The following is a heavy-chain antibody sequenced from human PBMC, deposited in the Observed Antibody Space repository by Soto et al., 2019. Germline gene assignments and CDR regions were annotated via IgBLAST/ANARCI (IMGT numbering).Heavy chain of an antibody. Sequence: GGSLRLSCAASGFTVSRNYMSWVRQAPGKGLEWISIIYSAGNTYYADSVKGRFTISRDNSKNTLYLQMNSLGAEDTAVYYCARDFVVGGPTINFYYGMDVWGQVTTVTVSS. CDR2: IYSAGNT. CDR3: ARDFVVGGPTINFYYGMDV. V-gene: IGHV3-66*01. J-gene: IGHJ6*02. D-gene: IGHD1-26*01. CDR1: GFTVSRNY.